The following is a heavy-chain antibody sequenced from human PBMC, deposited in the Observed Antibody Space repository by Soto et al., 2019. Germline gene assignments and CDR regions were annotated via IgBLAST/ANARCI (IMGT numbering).Heavy chain of an antibody. Sequence: GGSLRLSCAASGFTFSSYGMHWVRQAPGKGLEWVAVIWYDGSNKYYADSVKGRFTISRDNSKNTLYLQMNSLRAEDTAVYYCARDGLLWFGERSNWFDPWGQGTLVTAPQ. D-gene: IGHD3-10*01. J-gene: IGHJ5*02. CDR2: IWYDGSNK. CDR1: GFTFSSYG. CDR3: ARDGLLWFGERSNWFDP. V-gene: IGHV3-33*01.